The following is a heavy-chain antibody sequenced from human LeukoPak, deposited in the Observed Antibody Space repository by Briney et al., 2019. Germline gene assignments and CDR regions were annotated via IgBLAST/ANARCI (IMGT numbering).Heavy chain of an antibody. D-gene: IGHD3-22*01. V-gene: IGHV3-7*01. Sequence: PGGSLRLSCAASGFTFSSYWMSWVRQAPGKGLEWVAKINQDGSDKYYVDSVKGRFTISRDNAKNSLYLQMNSLRAEDTAVYYCARSFHSSPNYYDSSGYGGNWGQGTLVTVSS. CDR2: INQDGSDK. CDR1: GFTFSSYW. J-gene: IGHJ4*02. CDR3: ARSFHSSPNYYDSSGYGGN.